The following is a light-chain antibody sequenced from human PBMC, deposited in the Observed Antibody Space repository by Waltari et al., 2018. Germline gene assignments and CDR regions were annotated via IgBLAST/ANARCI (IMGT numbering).Light chain of an antibody. CDR2: RNN. J-gene: IGLJ3*02. CDR1: SSNIGSNS. CDR3: AAWDDSLSGRV. Sequence: QSVLTQPPSASGTPGQRVTISCSGRSSNIGSNSVYWYQQLPGTDPTLLIYRNNQRPSGVPVRFSGSKSGTSASLAISGLRSEDEADYYCAAWDDSLSGRVFGGGTKLTVL. V-gene: IGLV1-47*01.